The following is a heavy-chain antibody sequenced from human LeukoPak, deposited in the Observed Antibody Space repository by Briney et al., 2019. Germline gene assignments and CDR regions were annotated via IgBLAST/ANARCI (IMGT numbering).Heavy chain of an antibody. CDR1: GGSISSSSYY. CDR2: IYYSGST. D-gene: IGHD6-13*01. V-gene: IGHV4-39*07. Sequence: PSETLSLTCTVSGGSISSSSYYWGWIRQPPGKGLGWIGSIYYSGSTYYNPSLKSRVTISVDTSKNQFSLKLSSVTAADTAVYYCARVRGSSSWADYWGQGTLVTVSS. J-gene: IGHJ4*02. CDR3: ARVRGSSSWADY.